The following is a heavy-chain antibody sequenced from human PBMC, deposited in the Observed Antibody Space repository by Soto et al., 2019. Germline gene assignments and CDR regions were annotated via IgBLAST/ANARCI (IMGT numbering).Heavy chain of an antibody. CDR2: IIPVIGTP. D-gene: IGHD2-2*01. J-gene: IGHJ6*02. Sequence: QVQLVQSGAEVKKPGSSLKVSCKASGGTFTNYAFSWVRQAPGQGREWMGGIIPVIGTPDYAQKFQGRVTITADESTAKASMELSSLRSDDTAVYYCARERSVGYCITTTCPKPFYYYAMDVWGQGTTVTVSS. CDR3: ARERSVGYCITTTCPKPFYYYAMDV. V-gene: IGHV1-69*12. CDR1: GGTFTNYA.